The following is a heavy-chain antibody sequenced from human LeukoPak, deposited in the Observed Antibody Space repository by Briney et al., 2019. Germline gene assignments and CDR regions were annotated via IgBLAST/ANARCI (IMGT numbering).Heavy chain of an antibody. D-gene: IGHD6-13*01. J-gene: IGHJ4*02. CDR2: IYYSGST. Sequence: PSETLSLTCTVSGGSISSGDYYWSWIRQPPGKGLEWIGYIYYSGSTYYNPSLKSRVTISVDTSKNQFSLKLSSVTTADTAVYYCAREKDPGIAAAGTGFDYWGQGTLVTVSS. CDR1: GGSISSGDYY. V-gene: IGHV4-30-4*01. CDR3: AREKDPGIAAAGTGFDY.